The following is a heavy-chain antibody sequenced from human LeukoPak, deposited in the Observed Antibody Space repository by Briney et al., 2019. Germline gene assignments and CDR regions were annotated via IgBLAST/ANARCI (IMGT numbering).Heavy chain of an antibody. CDR1: GYSLSEIS. CDR3: LPRWDSFDK. Sequence: GASMKVSCKVTGYSLSEISLHWVRQTPGKGLQWMGGFDPDSGKTLYAQTFKGRVTMTEDKSTETAYMEMTSLTFQDTGVYYCLPRWDSFDKWGEGTLVFVPA. V-gene: IGHV1-24*01. CDR2: FDPDSGKT. D-gene: IGHD1-26*01. J-gene: IGHJ4*02.